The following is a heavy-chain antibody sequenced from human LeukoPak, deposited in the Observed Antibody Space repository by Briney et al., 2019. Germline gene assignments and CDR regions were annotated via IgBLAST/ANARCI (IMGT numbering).Heavy chain of an antibody. V-gene: IGHV4-34*01. CDR2: INHSGST. CDR1: GGSFSGYY. J-gene: IGHJ3*02. Sequence: PSETLSLTCAVYGGSFSGYYWSWIRQPPGKGLEWIGEINHSGSTNYNPSLKSRVTISVDTSKNQFSLKLSSATAADTAVYYCARHRGLIDIWGQGTMVTVSS. D-gene: IGHD3-16*02. CDR3: ARHRGLIDI.